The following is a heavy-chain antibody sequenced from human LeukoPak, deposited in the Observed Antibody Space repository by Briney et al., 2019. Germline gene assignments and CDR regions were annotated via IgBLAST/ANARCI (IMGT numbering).Heavy chain of an antibody. CDR1: GGSISSSSYY. D-gene: IGHD3-22*01. J-gene: IGHJ4*02. V-gene: IGHV4-39*01. Sequence: PSETLSLTCTVSGGSISSSSYYWGWIRQPPGTGLEWIGSIYCSGSTYYNPSLKSRVTISVDTSKNQFSLNLSSVTAADTAVYYCARLYYDSSGYYQICYFDYWGQGTLVTVSS. CDR2: IYCSGST. CDR3: ARLYYDSSGYYQICYFDY.